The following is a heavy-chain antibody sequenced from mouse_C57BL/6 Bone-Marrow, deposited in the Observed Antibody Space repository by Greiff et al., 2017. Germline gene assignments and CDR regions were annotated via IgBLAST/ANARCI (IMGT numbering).Heavy chain of an antibody. D-gene: IGHD1-1*01. CDR3: ARVTTVVARYFDV. J-gene: IGHJ1*03. V-gene: IGHV1-59*01. CDR2: IDPSDSYT. Sequence: QVQLQQSGAELVRPGTSVKLSCKASGYTFTSYWMHWVKQRPGQGLEWIGVIDPSDSYTNYNQKFKGKATLTVDTSSSTAYMQLSSLTSEDSAVYYCARVTTVVARYFDVWGTGTTVTVSS. CDR1: GYTFTSYW.